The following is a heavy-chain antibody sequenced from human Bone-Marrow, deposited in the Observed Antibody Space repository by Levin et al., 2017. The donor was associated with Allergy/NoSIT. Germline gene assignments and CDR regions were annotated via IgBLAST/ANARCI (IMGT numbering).Heavy chain of an antibody. CDR2: ISSTSVYM. V-gene: IGHV3-21*01. CDR3: ANTYFYYGLDV. J-gene: IGHJ6*02. Sequence: GGSLRLSCAASGFNFISYSMNWVRQAPGKGLEWVSSISSTSVYMYYADSLEGRFTISRDNAKNSLYLQMNSLRAEDTAVYFCANTYFYYGLDVWGPGTTVPVSS. CDR1: GFNFISYS.